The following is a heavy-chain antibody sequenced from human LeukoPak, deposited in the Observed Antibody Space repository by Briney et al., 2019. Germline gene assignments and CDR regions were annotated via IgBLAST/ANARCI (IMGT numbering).Heavy chain of an antibody. V-gene: IGHV3-30*18. CDR2: ISYDGSNK. CDR1: GFTFSSYG. Sequence: QPGRSLRLSCAASGFTFSSYGMHWVRQAPGKGLEWVAVISYDGSNKYYADSVKGRFTISRDNSKNTLYLQMNSLRAEDTAVYYCAKDFRQNQGFDPWGQGTLVTVSS. J-gene: IGHJ5*02. CDR3: AKDFRQNQGFDP. D-gene: IGHD1-14*01.